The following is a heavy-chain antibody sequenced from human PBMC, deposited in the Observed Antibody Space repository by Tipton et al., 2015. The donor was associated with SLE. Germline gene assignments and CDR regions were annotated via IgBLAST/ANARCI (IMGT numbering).Heavy chain of an antibody. D-gene: IGHD5-24*01. V-gene: IGHV4-38-2*01. CDR3: ARALNNGWRLGDRFDP. J-gene: IGHJ5*02. CDR1: GYPISSDYF. CDR2: FYYSGNR. Sequence: TLSLTCAVSGYPISSDYFWGWFRQPPGKGLEWIGSFYYSGNRYYNPSLKRRVSISVDTSKNQFSLKLSSVTAADTAVYYCARALNNGWRLGDRFDPWGQGTLVTVSS.